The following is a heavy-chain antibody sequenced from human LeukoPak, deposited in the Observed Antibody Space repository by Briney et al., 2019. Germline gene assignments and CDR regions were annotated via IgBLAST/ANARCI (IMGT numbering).Heavy chain of an antibody. V-gene: IGHV3-21*01. J-gene: IGHJ6*02. Sequence: GGSLRLSCAASGFTFSSYVINWVRQAPGKGLEWVSSIDSSSSYIYYADSVKGRFTISRANAKNSLFLQMNSLRAEDTAVYYCARGGGLDVWGQGATVTVSS. CDR3: ARGGGLDV. CDR1: GFTFSSYV. CDR2: IDSSSSYI. D-gene: IGHD3-16*01.